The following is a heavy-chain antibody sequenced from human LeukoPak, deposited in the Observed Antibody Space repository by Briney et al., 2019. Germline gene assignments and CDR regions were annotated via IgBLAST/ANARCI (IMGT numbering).Heavy chain of an antibody. J-gene: IGHJ4*02. D-gene: IGHD2-2*01. Sequence: AGGSLRLSCSASGFTFRRSAMSWVRQAPGKGLEWVSGINWNGGSTGYADSVKGRFTISRDNAKNSLYLQMNSLRAEDTALYYCATTIVVVPATNKGVDYWGQGTLVTVSS. CDR3: ATTIVVVPATNKGVDY. CDR1: GFTFRRSA. CDR2: INWNGGST. V-gene: IGHV3-20*04.